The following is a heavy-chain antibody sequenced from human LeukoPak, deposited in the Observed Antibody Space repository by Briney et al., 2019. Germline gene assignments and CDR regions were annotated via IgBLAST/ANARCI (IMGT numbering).Heavy chain of an antibody. D-gene: IGHD1-26*01. CDR2: IYSDGST. Sequence: GGSLRLSCAASGFIVSSNYMTWVRQAPGKGLEWVSVIYSDGSTYYADSVKGRFTISIDNSKNTLDLQMTGLRAEDTAVYYCARERGRGRDSPWFDYWGQGTLVTVSS. CDR3: ARERGRGRDSPWFDY. V-gene: IGHV3-53*01. CDR1: GFIVSSNY. J-gene: IGHJ4*02.